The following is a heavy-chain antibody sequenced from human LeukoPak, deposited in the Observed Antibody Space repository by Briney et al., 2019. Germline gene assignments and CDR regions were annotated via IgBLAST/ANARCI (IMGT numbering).Heavy chain of an antibody. CDR1: GGTFSSYA. Sequence: SVKVSCKASGGTFSSYAISWVRQAPGQGLEWMGRIIPILSIANYAQKFQGRVTITADKSTSTAYMELSSLRSEDTAVYYCARAGTTVTTYNWFDPWGQGTLVTVSS. V-gene: IGHV1-69*04. CDR3: ARAGTTVTTYNWFDP. J-gene: IGHJ5*02. D-gene: IGHD4-17*01. CDR2: IIPILSIA.